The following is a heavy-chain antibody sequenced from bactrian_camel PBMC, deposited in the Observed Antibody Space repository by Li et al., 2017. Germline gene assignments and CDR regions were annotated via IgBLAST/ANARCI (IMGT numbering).Heavy chain of an antibody. Sequence: HVQLVESGGGSVQAGGSLRLSCTASGIAFEASDMGWYRHTPGNECELVSTITAAGTSNYVDAVKGRFTISKDNAKSTLYLQMNSLKPEDTAMYYCAADSGRKHTVRVLRGEMAAVTDFEYRDQGTQVT. D-gene: IGHD1*01. CDR2: ITAAGTS. CDR1: GIAFEASD. V-gene: IGHV3S53*01. CDR3: AADSGRKHTVRVLRGEMAAVTDFEY. J-gene: IGHJ6*01.